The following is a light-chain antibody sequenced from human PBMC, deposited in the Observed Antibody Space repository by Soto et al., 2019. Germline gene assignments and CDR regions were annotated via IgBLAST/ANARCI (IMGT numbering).Light chain of an antibody. V-gene: IGKV3-15*01. CDR1: QSVSSN. Sequence: EIVMTQSPATLSVSPGERATLSCRASQSVSSNLAWYQQKPGQAPRLLIYGASTRDNGVPARFSGSGSGTEFTLTISSLQSEDSAVYYCQQHNNWPPYTCGQGTKGDIK. CDR2: GAS. CDR3: QQHNNWPPYT. J-gene: IGKJ2*01.